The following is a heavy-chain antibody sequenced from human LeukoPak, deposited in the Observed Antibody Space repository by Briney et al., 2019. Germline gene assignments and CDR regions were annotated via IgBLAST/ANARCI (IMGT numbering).Heavy chain of an antibody. CDR3: ARHDGGWFDP. CDR1: GGSISSNNW. Sequence: SETLSLTCAVSGGSISSNNWWIWVRQSPEKGLEWIGEIYHDGSTNYNPSLKSRVTISVDTSKNQFSLKLSSVTAADTAVYYCARHDGGWFDPWGQGTLVTVSS. V-gene: IGHV4-4*02. J-gene: IGHJ5*02. CDR2: IYHDGST.